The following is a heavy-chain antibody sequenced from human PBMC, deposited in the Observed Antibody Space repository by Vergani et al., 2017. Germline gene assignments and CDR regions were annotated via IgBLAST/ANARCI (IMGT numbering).Heavy chain of an antibody. CDR1: GGSFSGYY. V-gene: IGHV4-34*01. CDR3: ARDQYGSSSGWFDP. J-gene: IGHJ5*02. CDR2: INHSGST. Sequence: QVQLQQWGAGLLKPSETLSLTCAVYGGSFSGYYWSWIRQPPGKGLEWIGEINHSGSTNYNPSLKSRVTISVDTSKNQFSLKLSSVTAADTAVYYCARDQYGSSSGWFDPWGQGTLVTVSS. D-gene: IGHD6-6*01.